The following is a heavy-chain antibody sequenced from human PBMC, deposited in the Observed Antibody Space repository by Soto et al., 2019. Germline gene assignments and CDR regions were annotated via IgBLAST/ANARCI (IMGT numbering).Heavy chain of an antibody. J-gene: IGHJ5*02. D-gene: IGHD4-4*01. CDR2: ISFDGSNK. CDR1: GFSFRNSA. V-gene: IGHV3-30*04. Sequence: QVQLVESGGGVVQPGRSLRLSCAASGFSFRNSAMHWVRQAPGKGLEWVAMISFDGSNKYYADSVRGRFTISRDNPMNTLYLQMHSLRAEDTAVYFCARDVSPHSNPSWFDPWGQGTLVAVSS. CDR3: ARDVSPHSNPSWFDP.